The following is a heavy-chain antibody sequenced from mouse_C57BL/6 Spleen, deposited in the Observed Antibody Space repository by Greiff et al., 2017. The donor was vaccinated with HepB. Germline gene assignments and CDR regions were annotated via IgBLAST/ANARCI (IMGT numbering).Heavy chain of an antibody. CDR3: ARGYDYDWYFDY. J-gene: IGHJ2*01. CDR1: GYAFTNYL. V-gene: IGHV1-54*01. CDR2: INPGSGGT. D-gene: IGHD2-4*01. Sequence: QVQLQQSGAGLVRPGTSVKVSCKASGYAFTNYLIEWVKQRPGQGLEWIGVINPGSGGTNYNEKFKGKATLTADKSSSTAYMQLSSLTSEDSAVYFCARGYDYDWYFDYWGQGTTLTVSS.